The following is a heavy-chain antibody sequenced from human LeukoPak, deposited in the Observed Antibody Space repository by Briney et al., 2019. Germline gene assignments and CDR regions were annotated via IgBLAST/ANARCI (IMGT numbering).Heavy chain of an antibody. J-gene: IGHJ4*02. CDR3: ARQGGDILTGYLDY. V-gene: IGHV3-11*03. Sequence: GGSLRLSCATSGFTFSDYYMSWIRQAPGKGLEWVSYISSSSTYINSADSVKGRFTISRDYPKNSLYLQMSSLRAEDTAVYYCARQGGDILTGYLDYWGQGALVTVSS. D-gene: IGHD3-9*01. CDR1: GFTFSDYY. CDR2: ISSSSTYI.